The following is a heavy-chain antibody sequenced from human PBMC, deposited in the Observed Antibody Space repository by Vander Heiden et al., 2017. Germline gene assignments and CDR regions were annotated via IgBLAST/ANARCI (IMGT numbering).Heavy chain of an antibody. CDR3: AKGGAAAGILGY. V-gene: IGHV3-30*18. Sequence: RLSCAASGFTFRSYGMHWVRQAPGKGLEWVAVISYDGSNKYYADSVKGRFTISRDNSKNTLYLQMNSLRAEDTAGDYCAKGGAAAGILGYWGQGTLVNVAS. J-gene: IGHJ4*02. CDR2: ISYDGSNK. D-gene: IGHD6-13*01. CDR1: GFTFRSYG.